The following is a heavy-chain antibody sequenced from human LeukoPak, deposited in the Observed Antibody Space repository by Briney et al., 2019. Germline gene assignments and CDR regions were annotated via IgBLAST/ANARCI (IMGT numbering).Heavy chain of an antibody. CDR3: ARDCNSTSCRDAFDI. Sequence: PGGSLRLSCAASGFTFSSYWMSWVRQAPGKGLEWVSSISSSSSYIYYADSVKGRFTISRDNAKNSLYLQMNSLRAEDTAVYYCARDCNSTSCRDAFDIWGQGTMVTVSS. CDR2: ISSSSSYI. V-gene: IGHV3-21*01. D-gene: IGHD2-2*01. CDR1: GFTFSSYW. J-gene: IGHJ3*02.